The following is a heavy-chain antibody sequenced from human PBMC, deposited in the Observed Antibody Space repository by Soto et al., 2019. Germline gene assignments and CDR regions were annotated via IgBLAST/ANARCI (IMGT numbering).Heavy chain of an antibody. D-gene: IGHD2-15*01. Sequence: SETLSLTCAGSGGSISSSNWWSWVRQPPGKGLEWIGEIYHSGSTNYNPSLKSRVTISVDTSKNQFPLRLSSVTAADTAVYYCARHKDCSGGSCNAVGYYYGLDVSGQGTTVTVSS. CDR1: GGSISSSNW. J-gene: IGHJ6*02. CDR2: IYHSGST. CDR3: ARHKDCSGGSCNAVGYYYGLDV. V-gene: IGHV4-4*02.